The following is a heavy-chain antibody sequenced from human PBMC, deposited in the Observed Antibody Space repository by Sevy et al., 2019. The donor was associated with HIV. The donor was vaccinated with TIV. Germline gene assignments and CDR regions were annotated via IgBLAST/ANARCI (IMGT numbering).Heavy chain of an antibody. CDR3: AKESGSYYDFWSGHDAFDI. D-gene: IGHD3-3*01. CDR2: ISYAGSSK. CDR1: GFNFSSYA. V-gene: IGHV3-30*18. J-gene: IGHJ3*02. Sequence: GGSLRLSCAASGFNFSSYAMHWVRQAPGKGLEWVAVISYAGSSKYYGDSVKGRFTLSRDNSKNTLFLPIDSLRAEDTAVYYCAKESGSYYDFWSGHDAFDIWGQGTLVTVSS.